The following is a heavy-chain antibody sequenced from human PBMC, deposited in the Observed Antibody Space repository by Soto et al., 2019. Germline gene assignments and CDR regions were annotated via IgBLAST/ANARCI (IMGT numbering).Heavy chain of an antibody. J-gene: IGHJ4*02. V-gene: IGHV4-59*08. CDR3: GRQYDFWSGRPTNYFDY. CDR2: IYYSGST. Sequence: PSETLSLTCTVSGGSISSYYWSWIRQPPGKGLEWIGYIYYSGSTNYNPSLKSRVTISVDTSKNQFSLKLSSVTAADTAVYYCGRQYDFWSGRPTNYFDYWGQGTLVTVSS. CDR1: GGSISSYY. D-gene: IGHD3-3*01.